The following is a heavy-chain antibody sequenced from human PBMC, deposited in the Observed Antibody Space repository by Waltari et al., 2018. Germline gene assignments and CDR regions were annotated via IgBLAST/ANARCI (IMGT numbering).Heavy chain of an antibody. CDR3: AKDIGGGSSSWIDY. V-gene: IGHV3-43D*04. Sequence: EVQLVESGGVVVQPGGSLRLSCAASGFTFDDYAMHWVRQAPGKGLEWVSLISWDGGSTYYADSVKGRFTISRDNSKNSLYLQMNSLRAEDTALYYCAKDIGGGSSSWIDYWGQGTLVTVSS. CDR1: GFTFDDYA. J-gene: IGHJ4*02. D-gene: IGHD6-13*01. CDR2: ISWDGGST.